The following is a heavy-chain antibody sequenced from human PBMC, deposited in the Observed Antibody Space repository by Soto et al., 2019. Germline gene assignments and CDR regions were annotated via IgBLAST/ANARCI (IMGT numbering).Heavy chain of an antibody. J-gene: IGHJ4*02. CDR3: ARGVTTIFGVVNYFDY. Sequence: SETLSLTCAVSGGSISSGGYSWSWIRQPPGKGLEWIGYIYHSGSTYYNPSLKSRVTISVDRSKNQFSLKLSSVTAADTAVHYCARGVTTIFGVVNYFDYWGQGTLVTVSS. CDR1: GGSISSGGYS. V-gene: IGHV4-30-2*01. D-gene: IGHD3-3*01. CDR2: IYHSGST.